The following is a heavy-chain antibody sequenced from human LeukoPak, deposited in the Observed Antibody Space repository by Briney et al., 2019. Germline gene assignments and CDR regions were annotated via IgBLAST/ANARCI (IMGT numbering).Heavy chain of an antibody. J-gene: IGHJ4*02. V-gene: IGHV4-39*01. D-gene: IGHD6-13*01. CDR3: ARQEYISSWHLDY. Sequence: SETLSLTCTASGGSISSSSYYGGWIRQPPGKGLEWIGSIYYSGSTYYNPSLRSRVTISIDTSKNQFSLKLSSVTAADTAVYYCARQEYISSWHLDYWGQGTLVTVSS. CDR2: IYYSGST. CDR1: GGSISSSSYY.